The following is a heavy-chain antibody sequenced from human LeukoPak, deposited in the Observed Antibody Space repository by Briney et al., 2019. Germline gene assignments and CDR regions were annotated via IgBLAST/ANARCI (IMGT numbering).Heavy chain of an antibody. CDR1: GYTVTSYY. CDR2: INTNTGNP. Sequence: ASVKVSCKASGYTVTSYYMHWVRQAPGQGLEWMGWINTNTGNPTYAQGFTGRFVFSLDTSVSTAYLQISSLKAEDTAVYYCARDIVVPAAISSYGMDVWGQGTTVTVSS. D-gene: IGHD2-2*01. V-gene: IGHV7-4-1*02. J-gene: IGHJ6*02. CDR3: ARDIVVPAAISSYGMDV.